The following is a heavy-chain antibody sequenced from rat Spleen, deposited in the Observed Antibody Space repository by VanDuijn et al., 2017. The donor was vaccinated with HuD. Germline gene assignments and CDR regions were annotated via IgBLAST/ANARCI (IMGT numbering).Heavy chain of an antibody. V-gene: IGHV2S8*01. CDR3: ARSYGGYTQHWFPY. Sequence: QVQLKESGPVLVQPSQTLSLTCTVSGFSLASYGVSWVRQPPGKGLEWVAGISSGGNTYHNSILKSRLSISRDTSKSQVFLKMSSLQTDDTAIFFCARSYGGYTQHWFPYWGQGTLVTVSS. J-gene: IGHJ3*01. CDR1: GFSLASYG. CDR2: ISSGGNT. D-gene: IGHD1-11*01.